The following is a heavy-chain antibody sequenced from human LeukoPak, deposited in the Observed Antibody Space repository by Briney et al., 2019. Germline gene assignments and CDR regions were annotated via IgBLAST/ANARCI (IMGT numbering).Heavy chain of an antibody. D-gene: IGHD3-9*01. Sequence: GASVKVSCKASGYTFASYGIGWVRQAPGQGLEWMGWISAYNGNTNYAQKLQGRVTMTTDTSTSTAYMELRSLRSDDTAVYYCARVPYYDILTGYYLGGTIGYWGQGTLVTVSS. V-gene: IGHV1-18*01. J-gene: IGHJ4*02. CDR1: GYTFASYG. CDR3: ARVPYYDILTGYYLGGTIGY. CDR2: ISAYNGNT.